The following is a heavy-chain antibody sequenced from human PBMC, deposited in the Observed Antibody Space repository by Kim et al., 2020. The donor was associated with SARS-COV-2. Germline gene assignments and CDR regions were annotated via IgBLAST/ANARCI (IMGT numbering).Heavy chain of an antibody. J-gene: IGHJ4*02. D-gene: IGHD3-9*01. Sequence: SETLSLTCTVSGGSISSSSYYWGWIRQPPGKGLEWIGSIYYSGSTYYNPSLKSRVTISVDTSKNQFSLKLSSVTAADTAVYYCARQGGSVLRYFDWLDYWGQGTLVTVSS. V-gene: IGHV4-39*01. CDR2: IYYSGST. CDR1: GGSISSSSYY. CDR3: ARQGGSVLRYFDWLDY.